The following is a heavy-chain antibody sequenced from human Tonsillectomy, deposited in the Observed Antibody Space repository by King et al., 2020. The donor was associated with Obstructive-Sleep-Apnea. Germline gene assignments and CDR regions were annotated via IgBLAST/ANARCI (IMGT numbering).Heavy chain of an antibody. V-gene: IGHV3-48*01. CDR3: TKDLGYNYGYYFDY. CDR2: ITSSGETI. Sequence: VQLVESGGGLVQPGGSLRLSCAASGFTFSSYRMNWVRQAPGKGLEWVSFITSSGETIYYADSVKGRFTISRDNAKNSLYLLMNSLRAEDTAVDYCTKDLGYNYGYYFDYWGQGILLSVSS. J-gene: IGHJ4*02. CDR1: GFTFSSYR. D-gene: IGHD5-18*01.